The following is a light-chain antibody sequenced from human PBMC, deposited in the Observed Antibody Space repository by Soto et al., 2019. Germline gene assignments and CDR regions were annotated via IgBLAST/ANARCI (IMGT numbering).Light chain of an antibody. CDR3: QQSYSTPPT. Sequence: DIQMTQSPSSLSASEGDRVTITCRASQRISSYLNWYQQKPGKAPKLLIYAASSLQSGVPSRFSGSGSGTDFTLTISSLQPEDFATYYCQQSYSTPPTFGQGTKVEIK. V-gene: IGKV1-39*01. J-gene: IGKJ1*01. CDR1: QRISSY. CDR2: AAS.